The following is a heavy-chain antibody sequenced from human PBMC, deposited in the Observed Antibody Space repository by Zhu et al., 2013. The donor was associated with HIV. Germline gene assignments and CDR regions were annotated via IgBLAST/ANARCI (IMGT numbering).Heavy chain of an antibody. D-gene: IGHD2-15*01. V-gene: IGHV1-8*01. J-gene: IGHJ5*02. CDR1: GYTFTSYD. CDR3: ARAGYCSGGSCYSGDWFDP. Sequence: QVQLVQSGAEVKKPGASVKVSCKASGYTFTSYDINWVRQATGQGLEWMGWMNPNSGNTGYAQKFQGRVTMTRNTSISTAYMELSSLRSEDTAVYYCARAGYCSGGSCYSGDWFDPLGPGNPGHRLL. CDR2: MNPNSGNT.